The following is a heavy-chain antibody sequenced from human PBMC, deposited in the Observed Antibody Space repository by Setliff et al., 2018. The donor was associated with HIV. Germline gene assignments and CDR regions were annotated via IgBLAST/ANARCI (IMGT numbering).Heavy chain of an antibody. Sequence: PSETLSLTCAVYGGSFSGYHWNWIRQPPGKGLEWIGEINHSGRTNYNPSLKSRVTISVDTSKNQFSLKLRSVTAADTAMYYCARVSITYWYSIPTFYYYYMDVWGEGTMVTVSS. D-gene: IGHD2-15*01. J-gene: IGHJ6*03. V-gene: IGHV4-34*01. CDR1: GGSFSGYH. CDR3: ARVSITYWYSIPTFYYYYMDV. CDR2: INHSGRT.